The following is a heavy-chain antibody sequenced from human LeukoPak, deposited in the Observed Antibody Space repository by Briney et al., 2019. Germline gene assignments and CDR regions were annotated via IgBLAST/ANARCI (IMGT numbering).Heavy chain of an antibody. CDR1: GFIFSSYW. V-gene: IGHV3-74*01. CDR2: INTDGSST. J-gene: IGHJ4*02. D-gene: IGHD1-26*01. Sequence: GGSLRLSCAASGFIFSSYWMHWVRQAPGKGLVWVSRINTDGSSTSYADSVKGRLTISRDNPKNTLYLQMNSLRAEDTAVYYCARSLNSGSYSDYWGQGTLVTVSS. CDR3: ARSLNSGSYSDY.